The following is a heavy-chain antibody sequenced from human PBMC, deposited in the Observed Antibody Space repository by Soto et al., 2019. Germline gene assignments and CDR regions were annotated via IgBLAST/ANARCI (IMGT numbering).Heavy chain of an antibody. D-gene: IGHD3-16*01. V-gene: IGHV4-59*08. CDR1: GGSISSYY. J-gene: IGHJ4*02. CDR2: IYYSGST. Sequence: PSETLCLTCTVSGGSISSYYWSWIRQPPGKGLEWIGYIYYSGSTNYNPSLKSRVTISVDTSKNQFSLKLSSVTAADTAVYYCASLLPDHVLEYWGQGTLVTVSS. CDR3: ASLLPDHVLEY.